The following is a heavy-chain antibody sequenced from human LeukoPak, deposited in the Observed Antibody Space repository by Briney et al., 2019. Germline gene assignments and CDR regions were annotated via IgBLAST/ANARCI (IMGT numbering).Heavy chain of an antibody. CDR1: GGSISDYY. J-gene: IGHJ3*02. Sequence: SETLSLTCTASGGSISDYYWNWIRQPAGKGREWIGRFYTSGSTNYNPSLKGRTTMSVDKSKNQLSLKLTSVTAADTAVYFCVKDYYYYDSNGYYVNDAFDIWGQGTVVTVSS. CDR2: FYTSGST. V-gene: IGHV4-4*07. CDR3: VKDYYYYDSNGYYVNDAFDI. D-gene: IGHD3-22*01.